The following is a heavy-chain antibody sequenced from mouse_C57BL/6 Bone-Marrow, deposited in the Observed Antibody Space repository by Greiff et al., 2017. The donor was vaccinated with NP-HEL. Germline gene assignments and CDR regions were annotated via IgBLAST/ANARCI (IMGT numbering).Heavy chain of an antibody. CDR3: TTGYYYGSSYPYYFDY. J-gene: IGHJ2*01. D-gene: IGHD1-1*01. Sequence: VQLQQSGAELVRPGASVKLSCTASGFNIKDDYMHWVKQRPEQGLEWIGWIDPENGDTEYASKFQGKATITAATSSNTAYLQLSSLTSEDTAVYYCTTGYYYGSSYPYYFDYWGQGTTLTVSS. CDR1: GFNIKDDY. CDR2: IDPENGDT. V-gene: IGHV14-4*01.